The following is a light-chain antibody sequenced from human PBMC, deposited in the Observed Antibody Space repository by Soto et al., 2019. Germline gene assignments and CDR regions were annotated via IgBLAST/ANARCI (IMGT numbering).Light chain of an antibody. CDR1: SSDVGGYNY. V-gene: IGLV2-8*01. CDR2: EVS. Sequence: QSALTQPPSASGSPGQSVTISCTGTSSDVGGYNYVSWYQQLPGKAPKLMIYEVSKRPSGVPDRFSGSKSGNTASLPVSGVQAEDEADYYCSSYAGSNNFEVVFGGGTKLTVL. J-gene: IGLJ2*01. CDR3: SSYAGSNNFEVV.